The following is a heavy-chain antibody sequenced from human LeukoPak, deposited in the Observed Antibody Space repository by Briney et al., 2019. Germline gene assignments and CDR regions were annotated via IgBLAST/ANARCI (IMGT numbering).Heavy chain of an antibody. V-gene: IGHV3-9*01. CDR1: GFTVSDNY. Sequence: PGGSLRLSCAASGFTVSDNYMSWVRQAPGKGLEWVSGISWNSGSIGYADSVKGRFTISRDNAKNSLYLQMNSLRAEDTALYYCAIRDYWGQGTLVTVSS. CDR2: ISWNSGSI. CDR3: AIRDY. J-gene: IGHJ4*02.